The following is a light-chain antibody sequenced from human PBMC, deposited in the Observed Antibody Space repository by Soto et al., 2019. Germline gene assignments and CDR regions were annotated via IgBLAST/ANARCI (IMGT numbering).Light chain of an antibody. Sequence: DIQMTQSPSSLSASVGDRVTITCRASQSISSYLNWYQQKPGKAPKLLIYAASSLQSELPSRFSGSGSETDVHITNSPQQPEEYAPYYCQQSYSTPRTFGEGIKLEI. CDR2: AAS. CDR3: QQSYSTPRT. CDR1: QSISSY. J-gene: IGKJ1*01. V-gene: IGKV1-39*01.